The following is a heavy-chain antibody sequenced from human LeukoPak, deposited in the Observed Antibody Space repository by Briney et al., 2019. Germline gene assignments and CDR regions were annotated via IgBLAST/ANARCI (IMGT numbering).Heavy chain of an antibody. V-gene: IGHV5-51*01. J-gene: IGHJ4*02. CDR1: GYTFTSYW. Sequence: GASLMISCKGSGYTFTSYWIGWVRQMPGKGLGWMGTIYPDDSDTRYSPSFQGQVTISADKSISTAYLQWSSLKASDTAMYYCARRYYYDGSAYVDYWGQGTLVTVPS. CDR3: ARRYYYDGSAYVDY. D-gene: IGHD3-22*01. CDR2: IYPDDSDT.